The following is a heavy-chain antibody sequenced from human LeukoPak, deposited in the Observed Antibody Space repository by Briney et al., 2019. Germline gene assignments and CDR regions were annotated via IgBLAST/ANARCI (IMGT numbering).Heavy chain of an antibody. Sequence: GGSLRLYCAASGFTFSSYWMHWVRQAPGKGLVWVSRINSDGSSTTYADSVKGRFTISRDNAKNTVYLQMNSLRAEDTAVYYCARGSSSWSHFDYWGQGTLVTVSS. V-gene: IGHV3-74*01. CDR1: GFTFSSYW. CDR3: ARGSSSWSHFDY. D-gene: IGHD6-13*01. CDR2: INSDGSST. J-gene: IGHJ4*02.